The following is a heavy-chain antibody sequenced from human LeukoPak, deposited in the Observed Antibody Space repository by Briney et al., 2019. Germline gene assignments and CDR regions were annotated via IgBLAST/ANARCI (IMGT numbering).Heavy chain of an antibody. CDR2: IYTSGSS. V-gene: IGHV4-61*02. CDR3: ARGYSGYGTTFDP. J-gene: IGHJ5*02. Sequence: SSQTLSLTCTVSGDSIRSTSYSWSWIRQPAGKGLEWIGRIYTSGSSDYNPSLKSRVTISVDTSKNHFSLKLSSVTAADTAVYYCARGYSGYGTTFDPWGQGTLVTVSS. D-gene: IGHD5-12*01. CDR1: GDSIRSTSYS.